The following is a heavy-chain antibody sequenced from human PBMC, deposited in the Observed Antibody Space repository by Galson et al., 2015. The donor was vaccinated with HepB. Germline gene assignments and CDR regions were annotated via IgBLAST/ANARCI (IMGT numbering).Heavy chain of an antibody. CDR1: GDSVSSNGAA. CDR3: AREAYYFDY. CDR2: TYYRSKWYN. J-gene: IGHJ4*02. V-gene: IGHV6-1*01. Sequence: CAISGDSVSSNGAAWNWIRQSPSSGLEWLGRTYYRSKWYNDYAVSVKSRMTINPDTSKNQFSLQLNSVTPEDTAVYYCAREAYYFDYWGQGTLVTVSS.